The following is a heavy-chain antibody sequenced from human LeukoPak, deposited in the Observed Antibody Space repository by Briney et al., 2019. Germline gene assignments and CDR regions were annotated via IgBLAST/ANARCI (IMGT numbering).Heavy chain of an antibody. Sequence: ASVKVSCKASGYTFTSYGISWVRQAPGQGLEWMGWISPYNSNTYYAQKLQGRVTMTTDTSTSTAYMELRSLRSDDTAVYYCARQGYGGHSRGAADYWGQGTLVTVSS. D-gene: IGHD4-23*01. CDR3: ARQGYGGHSRGAADY. V-gene: IGHV1-18*01. J-gene: IGHJ4*02. CDR2: ISPYNSNT. CDR1: GYTFTSYG.